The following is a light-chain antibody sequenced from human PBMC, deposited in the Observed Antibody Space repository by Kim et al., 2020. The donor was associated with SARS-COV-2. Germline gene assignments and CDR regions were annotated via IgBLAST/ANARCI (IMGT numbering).Light chain of an antibody. CDR1: SSDVGGYNS. V-gene: IGLV2-8*01. J-gene: IGLJ2*01. CDR2: EVT. CDR3: SSYAGSNNGV. Sequence: QSALTQPPSASGSPGQTVTISCTGTSSDVGGYNSVSWYQQHPGNAPKLMIYEVTKRPSGVPDRFSGSKSGNTASLTVSGLQAEDEADYYCSSYAGSNNGVFGGGTQLTVL.